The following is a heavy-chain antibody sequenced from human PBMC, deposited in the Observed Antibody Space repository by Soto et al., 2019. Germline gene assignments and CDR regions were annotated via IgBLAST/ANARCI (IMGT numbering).Heavy chain of an antibody. Sequence: QVQLQQWGAGLLKPSETLSLTCAVYGGSFSGYYWSWIRQPPGKGLEWIGEINRSGSTNYNPSLKSRVTRSVAPSKNQVPLKLSSVTAADTAVYYWARTSSFDSWGQGTLVTVAS. CDR1: GGSFSGYY. CDR2: INRSGST. V-gene: IGHV4-34*01. D-gene: IGHD6-6*01. J-gene: IGHJ4*02. CDR3: ARTSSFDS.